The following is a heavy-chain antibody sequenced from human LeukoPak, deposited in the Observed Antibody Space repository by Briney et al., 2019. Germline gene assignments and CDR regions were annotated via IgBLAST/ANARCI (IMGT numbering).Heavy chain of an antibody. J-gene: IGHJ4*02. Sequence: GGSLRLSCSASGFTFSTNSMHWVRQAPGKGLEFVSAITSNGGSTYYADSVKGRFTISRDNSKNTLYVQMNSLRAENTAVYYCAKETHDSSGLFDCWGRGTLLTVS. CDR2: ITSNGGST. CDR1: GFTFSTNS. V-gene: IGHV3-64*04. CDR3: AKETHDSSGLFDC. D-gene: IGHD3-22*01.